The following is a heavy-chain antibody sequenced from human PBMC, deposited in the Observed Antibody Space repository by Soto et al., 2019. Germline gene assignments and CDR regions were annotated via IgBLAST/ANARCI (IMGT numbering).Heavy chain of an antibody. Sequence: QVHLLQSGAEVKKPGSSVNVSCKASGGTFSNYAITWVRQAPGQGLEWVGRIIPIFGTTNVAQKFQGSVTITPAESTTTAYMELSGLRSDDTAVYYCAKDGGADGYFGNWLDPWGQGTLVTVSS. CDR3: AKDGGADGYFGNWLDP. D-gene: IGHD5-12*01. CDR2: IIPIFGTT. J-gene: IGHJ5*02. CDR1: GGTFSNYA. V-gene: IGHV1-69*15.